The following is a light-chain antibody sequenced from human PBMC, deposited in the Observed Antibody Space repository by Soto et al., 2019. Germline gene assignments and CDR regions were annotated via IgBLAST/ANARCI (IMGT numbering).Light chain of an antibody. Sequence: QSVLTQPPSASGTPGQRVTISCSGIRSNIGSNFVNWYQKLPGTAPKLLIHSNNERPSGVPGRFSGSKSGTSASLAISGLQSEDEADYYCSSYTNTNTLVFGGGTKLTVL. CDR2: SNN. J-gene: IGLJ2*01. V-gene: IGLV1-44*01. CDR3: SSYTNTNTLV. CDR1: RSNIGSNF.